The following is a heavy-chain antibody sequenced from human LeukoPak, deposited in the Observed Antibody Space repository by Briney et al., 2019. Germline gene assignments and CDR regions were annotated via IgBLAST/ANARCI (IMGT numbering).Heavy chain of an antibody. CDR1: GFTFTSYA. D-gene: IGHD4-17*01. CDR3: AKEKTGDYAYFDC. V-gene: IGHV3-23*01. J-gene: IGHJ4*02. CDR2: ISGSGGTT. Sequence: PGGSLRLSCAASGFTFTSYALSWVRQAPGKGLEWVSAISGSGGTTYYAESVKGRFTISRDNSKSTLHLQMNSLRAEDTAVYYCAKEKTGDYAYFDCWGQGTLVTVSS.